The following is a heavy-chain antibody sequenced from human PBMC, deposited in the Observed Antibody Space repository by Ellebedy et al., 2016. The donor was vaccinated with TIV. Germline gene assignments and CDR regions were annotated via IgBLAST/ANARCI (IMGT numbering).Heavy chain of an antibody. Sequence: GGSLRLXXAASGFTFSSYGMHWVRQAPGKGLEWVANIKQDGSEKYYVDSVKGRFTISRDNAKNSVYLQMNSLRAEDSAVYYCARGMYVWFGDWFDPWGQGILVTVSS. D-gene: IGHD3-10*01. CDR2: IKQDGSEK. CDR3: ARGMYVWFGDWFDP. V-gene: IGHV3-7*04. CDR1: GFTFSSYG. J-gene: IGHJ5*02.